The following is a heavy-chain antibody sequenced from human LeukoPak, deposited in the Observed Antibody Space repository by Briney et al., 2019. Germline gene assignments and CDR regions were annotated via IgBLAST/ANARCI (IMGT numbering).Heavy chain of an antibody. CDR3: ARDPFSYNWNYSPPFDY. CDR2: ISAYNGNT. V-gene: IGHV1-18*01. D-gene: IGHD1-7*01. J-gene: IGHJ4*02. Sequence: ASVKVSCKASGYTFTSYGISWVRQAPGQGLEWMGWISAYNGNTNYAQKFQGRVTMTRDTSISTAYMELSRLRSDDTAVYYCARDPFSYNWNYSPPFDYWGQGTLVTVSS. CDR1: GYTFTSYG.